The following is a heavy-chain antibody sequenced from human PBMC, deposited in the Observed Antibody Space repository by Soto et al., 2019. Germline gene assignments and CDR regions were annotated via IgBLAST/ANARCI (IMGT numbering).Heavy chain of an antibody. CDR1: GFTFSSYS. CDR2: ISSSSSTI. CDR3: ARDRRLWFGETAFYYYYGMDV. J-gene: IGHJ6*02. Sequence: PGGSLRLSCAASGFTFSSYSMNWVRQAPGKGLEWVSYISSSSSTIYYADSVKGRFTISRDNAKNSLYLQMNSLRDEDTAVYYCARDRRLWFGETAFYYYYGMDVWGQGTTVTVSS. D-gene: IGHD3-10*01. V-gene: IGHV3-48*02.